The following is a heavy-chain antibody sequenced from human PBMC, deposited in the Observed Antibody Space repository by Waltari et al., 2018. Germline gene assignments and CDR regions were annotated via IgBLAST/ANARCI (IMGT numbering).Heavy chain of an antibody. J-gene: IGHJ3*02. D-gene: IGHD3-10*01. Sequence: GLVQPGTSLRLSCAASGFTFDDYAMFWVRQAPGKGLEWVSGISWNSGSIDYADSVKGRFTVSRDNAKNSLYLQMNSLTPEDTALYYCAKPFFGVGAFDIWGQGTMVTVSS. CDR1: GFTFDDYA. CDR2: ISWNSGSI. CDR3: AKPFFGVGAFDI. V-gene: IGHV3-9*01.